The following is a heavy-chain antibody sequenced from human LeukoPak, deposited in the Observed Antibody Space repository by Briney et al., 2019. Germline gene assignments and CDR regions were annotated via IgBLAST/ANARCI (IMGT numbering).Heavy chain of an antibody. CDR3: ATGTLFRQVPPYYFSGMDV. J-gene: IGHJ6*02. CDR1: GYTFTSYG. Sequence: ASVKVSCKASGYTFTSYGISWVRQAPGKGLEWMGGFNPEDRQSIYARQFQGRVTMTEDTSTDTAYMQLSSLKSEDTAVYYCATGTLFRQVPPYYFSGMDVWGQGTTVTVSS. V-gene: IGHV1-24*01. CDR2: FNPEDRQS. D-gene: IGHD3-10*02.